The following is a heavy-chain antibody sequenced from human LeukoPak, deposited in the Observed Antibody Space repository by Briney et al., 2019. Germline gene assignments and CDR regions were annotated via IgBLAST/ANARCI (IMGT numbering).Heavy chain of an antibody. V-gene: IGHV4-31*03. Sequence: SETLSLTCTVSGGSISSGGYYWSWSRQHPGTGLGWIGYNYYSGSTYYNPSLKSRVTISVDTSKNQFSLMLSSVTAADTAVYYCARARDYCSSTSCYSVDWFDPWGQGTLVTVSS. J-gene: IGHJ5*02. CDR1: GGSISSGGYY. D-gene: IGHD2-2*02. CDR3: ARARDYCSSTSCYSVDWFDP. CDR2: NYYSGST.